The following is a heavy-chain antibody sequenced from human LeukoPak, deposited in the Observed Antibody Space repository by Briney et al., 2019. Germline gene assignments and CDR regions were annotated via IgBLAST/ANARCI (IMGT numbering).Heavy chain of an antibody. CDR2: ISAYNGNT. CDR1: GYTFTSYG. J-gene: IGHJ4*02. CDR3: ARARTYYGSGSSMSGYFDY. V-gene: IGHV1-18*01. Sequence: GASVKVSCKASGYTFTSYGISWVRQAPGQGLEWMGWISAYNGNTNYAQKLQGRVTMTTDTSTSTAYMEPRSLRSDDTAVYYCARARTYYGSGSSMSGYFDYWGQGTLVTVSS. D-gene: IGHD3-10*01.